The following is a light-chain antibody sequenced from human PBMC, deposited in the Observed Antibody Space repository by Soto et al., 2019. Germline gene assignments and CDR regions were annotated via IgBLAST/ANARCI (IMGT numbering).Light chain of an antibody. J-gene: IGKJ1*01. CDR1: QILLHINGYNY. CDR3: MQPLQSWT. V-gene: IGKV2-28*01. Sequence: DIVITKSPLSLPFTPGEPAAISCSSSQILLHINGYNYLDWYLQKPWQSPQLLIYLGSNRASGGPDRFSGSGSGTDFTLTISRVEAEDVGVYYCMQPLQSWTFGQGTKVDIK. CDR2: LGS.